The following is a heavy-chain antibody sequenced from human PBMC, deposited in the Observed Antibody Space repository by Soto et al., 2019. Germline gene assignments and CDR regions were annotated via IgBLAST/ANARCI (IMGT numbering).Heavy chain of an antibody. CDR2: INPNGGST. D-gene: IGHD6-6*01. CDR1: GYTFTGYC. Sequence: ASVKVSCKASGYTFTGYCMHCVRQAPGQGLEWMGLINPNGGSTDYAQKFQGRVTLTRDTSTSTVYVELSSLRSDDTAVYFCVRATAARQRDYSYHYYLQIWGKGTTVTVSS. CDR3: VRATAARQRDYSYHYYLQI. J-gene: IGHJ6*03. V-gene: IGHV1-46*03.